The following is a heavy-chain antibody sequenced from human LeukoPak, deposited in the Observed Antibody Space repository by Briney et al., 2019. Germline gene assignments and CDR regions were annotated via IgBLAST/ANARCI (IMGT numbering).Heavy chain of an antibody. CDR3: AREDYGENFDY. CDR1: GFPFSSYW. V-gene: IGHV3-7*01. J-gene: IGHJ4*02. CDR2: IKQDGSEK. D-gene: IGHD4-17*01. Sequence: QTGGSLRLSCAASGFPFSSYWMSWVRQAPGKGLEWVANIKQDGSEKYYVDSVKGRFTISRDNAKNSLYLQMNSLRAEDTAVYYCAREDYGENFDYWGQGTLVTVSS.